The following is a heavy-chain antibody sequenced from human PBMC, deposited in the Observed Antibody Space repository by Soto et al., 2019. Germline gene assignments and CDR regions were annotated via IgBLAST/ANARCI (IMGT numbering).Heavy chain of an antibody. CDR2: IIPIFGTA. V-gene: IGHV1-69*06. CDR1: GGTFSTYS. J-gene: IGHJ4*02. Sequence: QVQLVQSGAEVKKPGSSVKVSCKTSGGTFSTYSIVWVRQAPGEGLEWMGGIIPIFGTANYAQKFQDRVTNTADKITNPTFSEVSHLKSGDKANYYCASPIWNNYGVGTNHYLDYWGQGTLVTVSS. D-gene: IGHD5-18*01. CDR3: ASPIWNNYGVGTNHYLDY.